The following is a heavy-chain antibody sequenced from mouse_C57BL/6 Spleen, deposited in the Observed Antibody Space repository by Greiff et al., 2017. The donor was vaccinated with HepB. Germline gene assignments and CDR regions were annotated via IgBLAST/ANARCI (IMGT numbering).Heavy chain of an antibody. Sequence: EVQLQESGPGLVKPSQSLSLTCSVTGYSITSGYYWNWIRQFPGDKLEWMGYISYDGSNNYNPSLKNRISITRDTSKNQFFLKLNSVTTEDTATYYCARQLSLYAMDYWGQGTSVTVSS. CDR2: ISYDGSN. J-gene: IGHJ4*01. V-gene: IGHV3-6*01. CDR1: GYSITSGYY. CDR3: ARQLSLYAMDY. D-gene: IGHD1-1*02.